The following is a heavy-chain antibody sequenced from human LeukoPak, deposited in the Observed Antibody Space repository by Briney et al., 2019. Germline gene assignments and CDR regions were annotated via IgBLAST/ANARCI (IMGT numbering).Heavy chain of an antibody. Sequence: GESLKISCKGSGYIFSIYWIAWVRQMPGEGLECMGIIYPDDSDTRYSPPFQGRVTISADKSINTAYLHWSSLEASDTAVYYCVRGGKDGYRYYDFWVQGTLVTVSS. CDR3: VRGGKDGYRYYDF. CDR1: GYIFSIYW. CDR2: IYPDDSDT. V-gene: IGHV5-51*01. D-gene: IGHD5-24*01. J-gene: IGHJ4*02.